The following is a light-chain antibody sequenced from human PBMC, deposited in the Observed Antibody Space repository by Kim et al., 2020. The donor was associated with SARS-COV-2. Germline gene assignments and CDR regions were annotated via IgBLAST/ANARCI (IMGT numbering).Light chain of an antibody. V-gene: IGKV3-11*01. CDR3: QQRGNWPLT. Sequence: LSPGERATLSCRASQSVSSYLAWYQQKPGQAPRLLIYDASNRATGIPPRFSGSGSGTDFTLTISSLEPEDFAVYYCQQRGNWPLTFGGGTKVDIK. CDR1: QSVSSY. J-gene: IGKJ4*01. CDR2: DAS.